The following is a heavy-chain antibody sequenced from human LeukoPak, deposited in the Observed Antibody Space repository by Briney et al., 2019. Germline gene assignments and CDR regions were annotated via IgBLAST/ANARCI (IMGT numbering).Heavy chain of an antibody. V-gene: IGHV3-33*01. J-gene: IGHJ4*02. D-gene: IGHD1-26*01. Sequence: GGFLRLSCVVSGLRFRNYGMHWVRQAPGKGLEWVAVIYYDGSNQYYADSVKGRFTVSRDNAKNTLYLQMDSLRAEDTAVYYCATDRNSGKYYDYWGQGTLVTVSS. CDR2: IYYDGSNQ. CDR3: ATDRNSGKYYDY. CDR1: GLRFRNYG.